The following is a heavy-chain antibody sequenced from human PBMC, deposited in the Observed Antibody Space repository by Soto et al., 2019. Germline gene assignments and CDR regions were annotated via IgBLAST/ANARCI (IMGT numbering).Heavy chain of an antibody. CDR1: GGSFSGYY. V-gene: IGHV4-34*01. CDR2: INHSGST. J-gene: IGHJ6*02. CDR3: ASWRMGRLGTTGTTHYYYGMDV. Sequence: SETLSLTCAVYGGSFSGYYWSWIRQPPGKGLEWNGEINHSGSTNYNPSLKSRVTISVDTSKNQFSLNLSSVTAADTAVYYCASWRMGRLGTTGTTHYYYGMDVWGQGTTVTVSS. D-gene: IGHD1-1*01.